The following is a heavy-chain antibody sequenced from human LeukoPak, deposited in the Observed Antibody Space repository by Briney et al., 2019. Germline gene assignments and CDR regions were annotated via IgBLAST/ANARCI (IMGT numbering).Heavy chain of an antibody. CDR2: LKQDGSEK. J-gene: IGHJ4*02. Sequence: PGGSLRLSCAASGFTVSAYWMSWVRQSPGKGLEWVANLKQDGSEKYYVDSVKGRFTISRDNAKNSLYLQMNSLRGEDTAVYYCARDDGFYSASGIYQNYFDHWGQGILVTVSP. D-gene: IGHD3-10*01. CDR3: ARDDGFYSASGIYQNYFDH. V-gene: IGHV3-7*01. CDR1: GFTVSAYW.